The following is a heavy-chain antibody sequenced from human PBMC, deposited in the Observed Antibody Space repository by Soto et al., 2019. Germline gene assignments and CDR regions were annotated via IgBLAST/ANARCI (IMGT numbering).Heavy chain of an antibody. Sequence: SETLSLTCTVSGGSISSYYWSWIRQPPGKGLEWIGYIYYSGSTNYNPSLKSRVTISVDTSKNQFSLKLSSVTAADTAVYYCARHATDSSSWLLNYYYYMDVWGKGTTVTVSS. CDR3: ARHATDSSSWLLNYYYYMDV. D-gene: IGHD6-13*01. CDR2: IYYSGST. V-gene: IGHV4-59*08. J-gene: IGHJ6*03. CDR1: GGSISSYY.